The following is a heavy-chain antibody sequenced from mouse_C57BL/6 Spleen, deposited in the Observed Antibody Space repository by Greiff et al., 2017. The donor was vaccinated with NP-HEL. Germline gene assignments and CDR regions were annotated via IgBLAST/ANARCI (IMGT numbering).Heavy chain of an antibody. J-gene: IGHJ2*01. D-gene: IGHD1-1*01. CDR3: ARDYGSSYTTCFDY. Sequence: QVQLQQPGAELVKPGASVKLSCKASGYTFTSYWMHWVKQRPGQGLEWIGMIHPNSGSTNYNEKFKSKATLTVDKSSSTAYMQLSSLTSEDSAVYYCARDYGSSYTTCFDYWGQGTTLTVSS. CDR1: GYTFTSYW. CDR2: IHPNSGST. V-gene: IGHV1-64*01.